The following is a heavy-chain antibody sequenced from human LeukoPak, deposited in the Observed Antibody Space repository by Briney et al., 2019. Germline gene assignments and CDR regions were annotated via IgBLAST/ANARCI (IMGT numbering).Heavy chain of an antibody. D-gene: IGHD6-19*01. CDR1: GLIFSNQW. J-gene: IGHJ4*02. CDR3: VTERAGAFED. V-gene: IGHV3-15*01. Sequence: SGGSLRLSCAASGLIFSNQWMNWVRQTPGKGLEWVGLIKSKSNGETVHYAAPVKGRFTISRDDSKNTLFLQMNILQTEDTAMYYCVTERAGAFEDWGQGTLVTVSS. CDR2: IKSKSNGETV.